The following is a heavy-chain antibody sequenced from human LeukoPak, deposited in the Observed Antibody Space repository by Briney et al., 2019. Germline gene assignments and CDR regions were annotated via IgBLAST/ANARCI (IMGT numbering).Heavy chain of an antibody. CDR2: INANSGGT. Sequence: ASVKVSCXTSGCTFADYFIHWVRQAPGQGLEYMGRINANSGGTEYQQKFQGRVTMTRDMSISTAYVEIDWLISDDTAIYYCARDVSSTPNWEFDYWGQGTTVTVSS. J-gene: IGHJ4*02. D-gene: IGHD1-26*01. CDR3: ARDVSSTPNWEFDY. V-gene: IGHV1-2*06. CDR1: GCTFADYF.